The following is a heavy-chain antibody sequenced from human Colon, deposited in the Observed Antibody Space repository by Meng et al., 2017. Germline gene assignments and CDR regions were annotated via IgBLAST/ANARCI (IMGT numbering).Heavy chain of an antibody. CDR2: IRSKPYGGTA. CDR3: ATDLRWELQYSFDY. J-gene: IGHJ4*01. V-gene: IGHV3-15*01. CDR1: GFTFNTAW. D-gene: IGHD4-23*01. Sequence: GESLKISCAASGFTFNTAWLTWVRQAPGKGLEWVGHIRSKPYGGTADYAAPVKGRFTISRDDSRDTFSLQMSSLKDEDTGVYFCATDLRWELQYSFDYWGQGTLVTVSS.